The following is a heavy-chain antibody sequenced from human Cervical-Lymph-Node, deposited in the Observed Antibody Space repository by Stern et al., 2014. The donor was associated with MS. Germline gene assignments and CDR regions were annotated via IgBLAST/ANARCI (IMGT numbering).Heavy chain of an antibody. CDR3: ARGGRGVGLEY. CDR2: VSYDGTQR. J-gene: IGHJ4*02. Sequence: VQLEQSVGGVVQPVRSLSLSCVASGFPFSTYAMPLVRQAPGKGLEWVAFVSYDGTQRNSTDSVKARFTISRDNSKNTLYLHMNSLRDEDTAVYFCARGGRGVGLEYWGQGALVTVSS. V-gene: IGHV3-30-3*01. CDR1: GFPFSTYA. D-gene: IGHD3-10*01.